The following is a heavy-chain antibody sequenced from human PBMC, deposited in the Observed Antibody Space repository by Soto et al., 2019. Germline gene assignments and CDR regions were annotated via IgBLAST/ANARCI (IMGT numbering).Heavy chain of an antibody. Sequence: PVGSLSLSFTVSGFAFNNYGINWVRQAPGKGLEWVSSISKSDSTYYSDSLKGRFAISRDNAKSSVSLQMNTLRVEDTAVYHCEREDSIIITAVSDFWGQGTLVTVSS. CDR2: ISKSDST. D-gene: IGHD3-22*01. V-gene: IGHV3-21*01. J-gene: IGHJ4*02. CDR1: GFAFNNYG. CDR3: EREDSIIITAVSDF.